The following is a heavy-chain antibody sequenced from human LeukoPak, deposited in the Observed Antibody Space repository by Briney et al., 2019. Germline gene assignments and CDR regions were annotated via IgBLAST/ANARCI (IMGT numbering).Heavy chain of an antibody. J-gene: IGHJ1*01. Sequence: SVKVSCKXSGGTFSSYAISWVRRASGQGLEWMGGIIPIFGTANYAQKFQGRVTITADESTSTAYMELSSLRSEDTAVYYCARETYGSGSLSWGQGTLVTVSS. V-gene: IGHV1-69*01. CDR2: IIPIFGTA. CDR1: GGTFSSYA. CDR3: ARETYGSGSLS. D-gene: IGHD3-10*01.